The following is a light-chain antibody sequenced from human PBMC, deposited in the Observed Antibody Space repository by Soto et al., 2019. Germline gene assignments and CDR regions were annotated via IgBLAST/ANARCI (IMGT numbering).Light chain of an antibody. Sequence: DIPMTQSPSSLSASVGDRVTITCRASQGITNDLGWYQQEPGKAPKRLIYAASSLQSGVPSRFSGSRSGTEFTLTISSLQPEDSATYYCLQHNSFPWTFGQGTKVEIK. CDR2: AAS. V-gene: IGKV1-17*01. J-gene: IGKJ1*01. CDR3: LQHNSFPWT. CDR1: QGITND.